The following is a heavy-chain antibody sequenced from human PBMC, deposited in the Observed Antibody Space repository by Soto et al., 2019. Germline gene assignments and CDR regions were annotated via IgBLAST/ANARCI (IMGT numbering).Heavy chain of an antibody. CDR2: ISANGQGI. D-gene: IGHD3-10*01. J-gene: IGHJ4*01. CDR1: GFTFTYYT. Sequence: PGGSLRLACTASGFTFTYYTFSWVRQAPGKGLGWVSAISANGQGIYYADSVRGRFTISRDNSKNTVFLHMDSLRPEDTAVYYCANDRDYPGGQFHYRGLGSLIPVSS. CDR3: ANDRDYPGGQFHY. V-gene: IGHV3-23*01.